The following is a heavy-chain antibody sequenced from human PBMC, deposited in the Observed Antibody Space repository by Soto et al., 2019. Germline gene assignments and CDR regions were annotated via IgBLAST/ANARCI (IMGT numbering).Heavy chain of an antibody. D-gene: IGHD5-12*01. V-gene: IGHV1-69*12. CDR3: ARGYHRWLQLWYFDL. CDR1: GGTFSSYT. J-gene: IGHJ2*01. CDR2: IIPIFGRA. Sequence: QVQLVQPGAEVKKPGSSVTVSCKASGGTFSSYTISCERQAPGQGLEWMGGIIPIFGRAHYAQKVQGRATITADESASTAYIELSSLRSEDAAVYYCARGYHRWLQLWYFDLWGRGTLVTVSS.